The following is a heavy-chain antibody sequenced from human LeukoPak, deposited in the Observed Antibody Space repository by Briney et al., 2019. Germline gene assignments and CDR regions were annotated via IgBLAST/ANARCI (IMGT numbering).Heavy chain of an antibody. J-gene: IGHJ4*02. V-gene: IGHV3-33*06. CDR3: AKNMVRGVKGYFDY. CDR2: IWYDGSNK. CDR1: GFTFSSYG. Sequence: GGSLRLSCAVSGFTFSSYGMHWVRQAPGKGLEWVAVIWYDGSNKYYADSVKGRCTISRDNSKNTLYLQMNSLRAEDTAVYYCAKNMVRGVKGYFDYWGQGTLVTVSS. D-gene: IGHD3-10*01.